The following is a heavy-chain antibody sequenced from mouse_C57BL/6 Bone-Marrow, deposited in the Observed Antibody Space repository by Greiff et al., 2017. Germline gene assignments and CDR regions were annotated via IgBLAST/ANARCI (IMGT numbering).Heavy chain of an antibody. CDR1: GFTFSSYA. D-gene: IGHD2-1*01. CDR2: ISDGGSYT. J-gene: IGHJ4*01. CDR3: ASFYYGKGGDY. V-gene: IGHV5-4*03. Sequence: EVMLVESGGGLVKPGGSLKLSCAASGFTFSSYAMSWVRQTPEKRLEWVATISDGGSYTYYPDNVKGRFTISRDNAKNNLYLQMSHLKSEDTAMYYCASFYYGKGGDYWGQGTSVTVSS.